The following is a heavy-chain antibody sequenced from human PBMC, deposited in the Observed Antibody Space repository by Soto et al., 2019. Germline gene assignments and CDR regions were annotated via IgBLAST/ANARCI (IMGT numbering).Heavy chain of an antibody. CDR3: ARSPPPYCGGDCLYYYYGMDV. Sequence: QVQLVQSGAEVKKPGSSVKVSCKASGGTFSSYAISWVRQAPGQGLEWMGGIIPIFGTANYAQKFQGRVKITADESTSTAYMELSSLRSEDTAVYYCARSPPPYCGGDCLYYYYGMDVWGQGTTVTVSS. V-gene: IGHV1-69*01. J-gene: IGHJ6*02. D-gene: IGHD2-21*02. CDR2: IIPIFGTA. CDR1: GGTFSSYA.